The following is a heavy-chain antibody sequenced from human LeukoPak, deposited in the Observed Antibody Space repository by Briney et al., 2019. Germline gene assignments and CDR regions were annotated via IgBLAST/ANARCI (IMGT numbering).Heavy chain of an antibody. CDR3: AKVLKPRYCSGGSCSFRLNYYGMDV. J-gene: IGHJ6*02. D-gene: IGHD2-15*01. V-gene: IGHV3-23*01. CDR1: GFSFGDDA. Sequence: GRSLRLSCTASGFSFGDDAWSWLRQAPGKGLEWVSSISGSGGSTYYADSVKGRFTISRDNSKNTLYMQMNSLRAEDTAVYYCAKVLKPRYCSGGSCSFRLNYYGMDVWGQGTTVTVSS. CDR2: ISGSGGST.